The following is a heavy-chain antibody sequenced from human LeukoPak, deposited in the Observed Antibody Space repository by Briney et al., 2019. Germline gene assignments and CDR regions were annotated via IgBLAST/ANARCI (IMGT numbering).Heavy chain of an antibody. CDR2: IWYDGSNK. V-gene: IGHV3-33*01. CDR1: GFTFSNFG. J-gene: IGHJ6*02. Sequence: GGSLRLSCVASGFTFSNFGMHWVRQAPGKGLEWVAVIWYDGSNKYYADSVKGRFTISRDNSKNTLYLQMNSLRAEDTAVYYCARDGDITPTDVWGQGTTVTVSS. CDR3: ARDGDITPTDV. D-gene: IGHD2-15*01.